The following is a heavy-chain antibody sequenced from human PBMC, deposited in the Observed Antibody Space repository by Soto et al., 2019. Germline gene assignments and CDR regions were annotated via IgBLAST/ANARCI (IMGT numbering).Heavy chain of an antibody. J-gene: IGHJ4*02. CDR1: GFTFSSYA. Sequence: GALRLSCSASGFTFSSYAMHWVRQAPGKGLEYVSAISSNGGSTYYADSVKGRFTISRDNSKNTLYLQMSSLRAEDTAVYYCVKDLSTMVRGVNSMSDYWGQGTLVTVSS. CDR2: ISSNGGST. CDR3: VKDLSTMVRGVNSMSDY. D-gene: IGHD3-10*01. V-gene: IGHV3-64D*06.